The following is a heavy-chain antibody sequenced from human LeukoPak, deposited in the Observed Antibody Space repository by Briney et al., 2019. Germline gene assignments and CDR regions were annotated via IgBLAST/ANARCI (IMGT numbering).Heavy chain of an antibody. J-gene: IGHJ4*02. V-gene: IGHV3-23*01. CDR3: AKDFRIGYSAHFDY. D-gene: IGHD2-21*01. CDR2: IYENGGTT. CDR1: GFTFRSHA. Sequence: GGSLRLSCVGSGFTFRSHAMSWVRQAPEKGLEFVSGIYENGGTTYYADSVKVRFSISRDNPKNTLYLQMDSLRGEDTAVYYCAKDFRIGYSAHFDYWGQGALVTVSS.